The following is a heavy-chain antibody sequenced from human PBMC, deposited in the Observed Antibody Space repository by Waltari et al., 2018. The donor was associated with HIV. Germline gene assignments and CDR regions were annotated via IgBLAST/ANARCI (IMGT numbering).Heavy chain of an antibody. D-gene: IGHD1-1*01. Sequence: VQLVESGGGLVEPGGSLRLSCAASVFTFSSYWMSWVRQAAGKGLEWVANIKQDGSEKYYVDSVKGRFTISRDNAKNSLYLQMNSLRAEDTAVYYCAGDNWNDGLDIWGQGTMVTVSS. CDR1: VFTFSSYW. CDR2: IKQDGSEK. CDR3: AGDNWNDGLDI. J-gene: IGHJ3*02. V-gene: IGHV3-7*01.